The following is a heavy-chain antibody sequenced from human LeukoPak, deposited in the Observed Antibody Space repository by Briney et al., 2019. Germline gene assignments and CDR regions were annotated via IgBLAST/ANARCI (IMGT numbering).Heavy chain of an antibody. CDR3: ARDLNRLLWFGELLLDY. Sequence: GGSLRLSCAASGFTFSSYWMSWVRQAPGKGLEWVANIKQDGSEKYYVDSVKGRFTISRDNAKNSLYLQMSSLRAEDTAVYYCARDLNRLLWFGELLLDYWGQGTLVTVSS. J-gene: IGHJ4*02. D-gene: IGHD3-10*01. CDR1: GFTFSSYW. V-gene: IGHV3-7*01. CDR2: IKQDGSEK.